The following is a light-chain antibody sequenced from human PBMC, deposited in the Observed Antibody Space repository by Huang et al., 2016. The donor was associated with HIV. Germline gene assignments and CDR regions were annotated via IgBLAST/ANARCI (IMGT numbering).Light chain of an antibody. CDR3: QQTYDTPPLS. Sequence: DIQMTQSPSSLSASVGDRVTITCRAGQSVSNYLNWYQHKPGMAPKLRIYAASSLQSGVPSRFSGSGSGTHFTLTISSLQPEDIATYYCQQTYDTPPLSFGGGTKVEL. CDR2: AAS. V-gene: IGKV1-39*01. J-gene: IGKJ4*01. CDR1: QSVSNY.